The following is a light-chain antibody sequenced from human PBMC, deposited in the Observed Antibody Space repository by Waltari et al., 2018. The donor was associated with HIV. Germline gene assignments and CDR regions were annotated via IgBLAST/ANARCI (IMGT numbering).Light chain of an antibody. V-gene: IGLV2-8*01. J-gene: IGLJ2*01. CDR2: EVT. CDR3: SSYGDSLKVL. Sequence: QSALTQPPSASGSLGQSVTISCTGSSSDIGAYDFVSWFQPHPHSHPKLLLYEVTRRPSTVADRFSGSRYGNSAFLTVAGLQPDDEATYFCSSYGDSLKVLFGGGTNVTVL. CDR1: SSDIGAYDF.